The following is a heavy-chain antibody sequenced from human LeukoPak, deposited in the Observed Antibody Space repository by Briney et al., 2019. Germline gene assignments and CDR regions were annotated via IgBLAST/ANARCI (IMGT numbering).Heavy chain of an antibody. V-gene: IGHV1-69*13. CDR2: IIPIFGTA. Sequence: SVKVSCKASGGTFSSYAISWVRQAPGQGLEWMGGIIPIFGTANYAQKFQGRVTITADESTSTAYMELSSLRSEDTAVYYCARALSIGYGDYRSGICGMDVWGQGTTVTVSS. D-gene: IGHD4-17*01. CDR3: ARALSIGYGDYRSGICGMDV. CDR1: GGTFSSYA. J-gene: IGHJ6*02.